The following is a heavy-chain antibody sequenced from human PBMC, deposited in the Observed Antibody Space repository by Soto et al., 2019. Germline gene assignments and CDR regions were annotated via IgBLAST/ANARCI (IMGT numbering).Heavy chain of an antibody. Sequence: GASVKVSCKASGGTFSSYAISWVRQAPGQGLEWMGGTIPIFGTANYAQKFQGRVTITADESTSTAYMELSSLRSEDTAVYYCARVLPFGVVPKIPYGMDVWGQGTTVTVSS. D-gene: IGHD3-3*01. J-gene: IGHJ6*02. CDR1: GGTFSSYA. CDR2: TIPIFGTA. V-gene: IGHV1-69*13. CDR3: ARVLPFGVVPKIPYGMDV.